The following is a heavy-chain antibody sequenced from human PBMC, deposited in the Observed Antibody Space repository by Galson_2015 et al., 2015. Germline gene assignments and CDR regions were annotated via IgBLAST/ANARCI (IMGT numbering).Heavy chain of an antibody. D-gene: IGHD2-2*01. V-gene: IGHV3-23*01. CDR2: IINSGGST. CDR1: GFTFSSYA. Sequence: SLRLSCAASGFTFSSYAMSWVRQAPGKGLEWVSTIINSGGSTYYADSAKDRFTISRDNSKNTLYLQMNSLRAEDTAVYYCAKEREYCTSSSCYHHFDFWGQGTLVTVSS. J-gene: IGHJ4*02. CDR3: AKEREYCTSSSCYHHFDF.